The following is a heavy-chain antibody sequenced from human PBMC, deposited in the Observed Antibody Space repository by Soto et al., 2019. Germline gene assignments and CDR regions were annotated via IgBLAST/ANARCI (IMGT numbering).Heavy chain of an antibody. Sequence: EVQLVESGGGLVKPGGSLRLSCAASGFTFSSYSMNWVRQAPGKGLEWVSSISSSSSYIYYADSVKGRFTISRDNAKNSLYLQMNSLRAEDTAVYYCARPSGHDYYYYYMDVWGKGTTVTVSS. D-gene: IGHD3-10*01. CDR3: ARPSGHDYYYYYMDV. J-gene: IGHJ6*03. CDR1: GFTFSSYS. V-gene: IGHV3-21*01. CDR2: ISSSSSYI.